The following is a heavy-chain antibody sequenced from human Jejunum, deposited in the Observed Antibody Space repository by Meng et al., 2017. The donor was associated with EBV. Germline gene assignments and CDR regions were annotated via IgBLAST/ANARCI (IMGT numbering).Heavy chain of an antibody. J-gene: IGHJ4*02. Sequence: QGPLQESGTGMVKPSETLSLTCTGSGCSVSSGGYYWSWIRQPPVKGLEWIGYIYNSESTNYKSSLKSRVTISADTSKNQFSLRLSSVTAADTAVYYCARDQNGSYFAYWGQGTLVTVSS. CDR3: ARDQNGSYFAY. D-gene: IGHD1-26*01. CDR2: IYNSEST. CDR1: GCSVSSGGYY. V-gene: IGHV4-61*08.